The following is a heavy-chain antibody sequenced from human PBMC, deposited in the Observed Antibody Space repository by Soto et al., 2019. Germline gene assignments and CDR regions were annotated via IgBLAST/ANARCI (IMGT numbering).Heavy chain of an antibody. J-gene: IGHJ3*01. CDR1: GFTFSSYR. V-gene: IGHV3-33*03. CDR2: IWYDGSHK. D-gene: IGHD5-12*01. CDR3: AGPRYSDDDPDALEF. Sequence: VQLVESGGAVVQPGTSLRLSCTASGFTFSSYRMHWVRQAPGKGLEWVAIIWYDGSHKFYVDSVKGRFAVSRDNCNHRVYLQRIRLTGAGTAVYYCAGPRYSDDDPDALEFWGRGTLVTISS.